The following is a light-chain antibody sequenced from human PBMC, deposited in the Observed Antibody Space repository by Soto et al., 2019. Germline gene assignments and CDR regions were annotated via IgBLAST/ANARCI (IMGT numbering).Light chain of an antibody. CDR3: HSYDSPLSGSV. CDR2: GNN. CDR1: SSNIGAGYD. Sequence: QAVVTQPPSVSGAPGQRVTISCSGGSSNIGAGYDVHWYQQLPQTAPKLPRYGNNIRPSGVPDRFSGYKSGTSASLAITGLQADDEADYYCHSYDSPLSGSVFCGGTELAVL. V-gene: IGLV1-40*01. J-gene: IGLJ3*02.